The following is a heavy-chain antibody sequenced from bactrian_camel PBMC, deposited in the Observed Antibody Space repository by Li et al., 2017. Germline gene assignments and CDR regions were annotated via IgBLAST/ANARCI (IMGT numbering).Heavy chain of an antibody. D-gene: IGHD1*01. V-gene: IGHV3S53*01. CDR3: AGSRGDWYGTCDPTLLGHAENC. CDR2: IGSAGIS. J-gene: IGHJ4*01. Sequence: HVQLVESGGGSVQAGGSLRLSCAASGYTYSSYCMGWFRQAPGKEREGVAAIGSAGISRYANSVKGRFTISQDNPSNTLYLQMNSLKPEDTAIYYCAGSRGDWYGTCDPTLLGHAENCWGQGTQVTVS. CDR1: GYTYSSYC.